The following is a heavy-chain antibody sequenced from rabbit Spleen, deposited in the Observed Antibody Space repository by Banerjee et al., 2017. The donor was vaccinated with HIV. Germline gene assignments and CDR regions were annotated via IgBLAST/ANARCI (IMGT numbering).Heavy chain of an antibody. J-gene: IGHJ4*01. D-gene: IGHD7-1*01. CDR1: GFDLSNYYY. CDR3: GRSSNAGYAGYGYGSNL. V-gene: IGHV1S40*01. CDR2: IYTGGSGGI. Sequence: QTLEESGGDVVKPGASLTLTCTASGFDLSNYYYIYWVRQAPGKGLEWIGCIYTGGSGGIYYASWARGRLTISKTSSTTVTLQMTSLTAADTATYFCGRSSNAGYAGYGYGSNLWGPGTLVTVS.